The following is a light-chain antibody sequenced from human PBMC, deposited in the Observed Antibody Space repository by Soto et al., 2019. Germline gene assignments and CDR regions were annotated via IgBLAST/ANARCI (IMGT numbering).Light chain of an antibody. CDR2: GAS. CDR1: QSVTDNY. CDR3: QQYGSSPIT. Sequence: ELVLTQSPATLSLSPGERATLSCRASQSVTDNYLAWYQQKPGQAPRLLIYGASSRVTGIPDRFSGSGSGTDFTLTISRLEPEDFAVYYCQQYGSSPITFGQGTRLEI. V-gene: IGKV3-20*01. J-gene: IGKJ5*01.